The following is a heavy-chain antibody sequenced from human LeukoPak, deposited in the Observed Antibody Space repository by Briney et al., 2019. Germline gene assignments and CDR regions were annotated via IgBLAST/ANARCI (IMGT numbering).Heavy chain of an antibody. J-gene: IGHJ3*02. V-gene: IGHV3-48*01. CDR3: AKRKVPASLGEGLDI. CDR1: GFTFSSYS. CDR2: ISSSSSTI. D-gene: IGHD3-16*01. Sequence: GGSLRLSCAASGFTFSSYSMNWVRQAPGKGLEWVSYISSSSSTIYYADSVKGRFTISRDNPQNTLYLQMNSLRAEDTAVYYCAKRKVPASLGEGLDIWGQGTMVTVSS.